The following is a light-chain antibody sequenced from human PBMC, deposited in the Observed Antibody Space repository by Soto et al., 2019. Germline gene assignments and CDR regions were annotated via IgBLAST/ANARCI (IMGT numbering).Light chain of an antibody. Sequence: QSALTQPASVSGSPGQSITISCTGTSSDVGAYDYVSWYQQHPDKAPKLMIYEVSNRPSRVSNRFSGSKSVNTATLTISGLQTEDEADYNCSSYTSSSTRVFGTGTKVTVL. V-gene: IGLV2-14*03. CDR3: SSYTSSSTRV. CDR1: SSDVGAYDY. CDR2: EVS. J-gene: IGLJ1*01.